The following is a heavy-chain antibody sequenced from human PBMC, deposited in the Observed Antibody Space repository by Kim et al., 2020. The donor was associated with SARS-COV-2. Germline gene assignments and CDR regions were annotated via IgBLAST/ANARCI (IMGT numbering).Heavy chain of an antibody. D-gene: IGHD3-22*01. CDR3: ARVENYYDSSNWFDP. CDR1: GGTFSSYA. J-gene: IGHJ5*02. Sequence: SVKVSCKASGGTFSSYAISWVRQAPGQGLEWMGGIIPIFGTANYAQKFQGRVTITADESTSTAYMELSSLRSEDTAVYYCARVENYYDSSNWFDPWGQGTLVTVSS. CDR2: IIPIFGTA. V-gene: IGHV1-69*13.